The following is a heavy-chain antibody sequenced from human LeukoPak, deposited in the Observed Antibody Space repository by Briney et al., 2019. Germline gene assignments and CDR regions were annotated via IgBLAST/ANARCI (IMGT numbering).Heavy chain of an antibody. CDR3: ARALNGYFYAFDS. CDR2: FSYTGST. CDR1: GASISSFS. D-gene: IGHD2/OR15-2a*01. J-gene: IGHJ4*02. V-gene: IGHV4-30-4*08. Sequence: SETLSLTCTVSGASISSFSWTWIRQPPGKGLEWIGYFSYTGSTYYNPSVKSRVSISVDTSKNQFSLKLTSVTAADTAVYYCARALNGYFYAFDSWGQGTLVTVSS.